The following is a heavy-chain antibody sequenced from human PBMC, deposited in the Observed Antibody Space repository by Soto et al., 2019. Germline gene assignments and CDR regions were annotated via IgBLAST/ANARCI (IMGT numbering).Heavy chain of an antibody. CDR1: GDSISSGPYY. D-gene: IGHD2-21*02. J-gene: IGHJ5*02. CDR3: AREYCGGDCFYRNWFDP. Sequence: SETLSLTCTVSGDSISSGPYYWSWIRQHQGKGLEWLGYISYSGSTYYNPSLKSRLTMSVDTSRNQFSLKLSSMTAADTAVYYCAREYCGGDCFYRNWFDPWGQGTLVTVSS. V-gene: IGHV4-31*03. CDR2: ISYSGST.